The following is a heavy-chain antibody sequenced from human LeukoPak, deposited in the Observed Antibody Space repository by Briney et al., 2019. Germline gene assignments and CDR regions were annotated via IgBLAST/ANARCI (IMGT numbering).Heavy chain of an antibody. CDR1: GGSISSYY. CDR3: ARVGYCSGGSCYSIAWFDP. D-gene: IGHD2-15*01. V-gene: IGHV4-4*07. J-gene: IGHJ5*02. Sequence: SETLSLTCTVSGGSISSYYSSWIGQPAGKGLEWIGRIYTSGSTNYNPSLKSRVTMSVDTSKNQFSLKLSSVTAADTAVYYCARVGYCSGGSCYSIAWFDPWGQGTLVTVSS. CDR2: IYTSGST.